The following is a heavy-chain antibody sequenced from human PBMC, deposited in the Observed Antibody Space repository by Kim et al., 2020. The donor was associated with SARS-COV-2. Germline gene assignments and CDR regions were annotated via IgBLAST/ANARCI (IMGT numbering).Heavy chain of an antibody. CDR2: IKSNIDGETA. V-gene: IGHV3-15*01. J-gene: IGHJ4*01. CDR3: TTVGFGDYVIY. Sequence: GGSLRLSCGASGFPFSTAWMSWVRQAPGKGLEWVGRIKSNIDGETADYSAPVRGRFIITRDDSRNMVFLQMYDLRADDTAVYYCTTVGFGDYVIYWGRGTLVAVST. D-gene: IGHD4-17*01. CDR1: GFPFSTAW.